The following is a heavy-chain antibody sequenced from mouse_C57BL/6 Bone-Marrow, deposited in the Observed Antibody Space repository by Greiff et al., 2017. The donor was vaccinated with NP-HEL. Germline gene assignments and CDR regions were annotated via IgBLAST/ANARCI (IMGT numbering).Heavy chain of an antibody. J-gene: IGHJ3*01. D-gene: IGHD1-1*01. V-gene: IGHV5-6*01. CDR3: ARQYYYGSSWGYAY. CDR2: ISSGGSYT. Sequence: EVQRVESGGDLVKPGGSLKLSCAASGFTFSSYGMSWVRQTPDKRLEWVATISSGGSYTYYPDSVKGRFTISRDNAKNTQYLQMSSLKSEDTAMYYCARQYYYGSSWGYAYWGQGTLVTVSS. CDR1: GFTFSSYG.